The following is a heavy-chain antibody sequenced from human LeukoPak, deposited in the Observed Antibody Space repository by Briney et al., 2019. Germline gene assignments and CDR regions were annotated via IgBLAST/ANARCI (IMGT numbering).Heavy chain of an antibody. J-gene: IGHJ4*02. Sequence: RRSLRLSCAASGFTFSSYAMSWVRQAPGKGLEWVSAISGSGGSTYYAHSVKGRFTISRDNSKNTLYLQMNSLRAEDTAIYYCAKGRSGWYEGLVFWGQGLLVTVSS. D-gene: IGHD6-19*01. CDR2: ISGSGGST. V-gene: IGHV3-23*01. CDR1: GFTFSSYA. CDR3: AKGRSGWYEGLVF.